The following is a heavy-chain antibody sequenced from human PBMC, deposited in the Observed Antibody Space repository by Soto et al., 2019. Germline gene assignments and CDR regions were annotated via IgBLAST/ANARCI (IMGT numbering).Heavy chain of an antibody. D-gene: IGHD6-19*01. Sequence: GASVKVSCKASGGTFSSYAISWVRQAPGQGLEWMGGIIPIFGTANYAQKFQGRVTITADESTSTAYMELSSLRSEDTAVYYCASDHSIAVAGTKYDYWGQGTLVTVSS. V-gene: IGHV1-69*13. CDR3: ASDHSIAVAGTKYDY. J-gene: IGHJ4*02. CDR1: GGTFSSYA. CDR2: IIPIFGTA.